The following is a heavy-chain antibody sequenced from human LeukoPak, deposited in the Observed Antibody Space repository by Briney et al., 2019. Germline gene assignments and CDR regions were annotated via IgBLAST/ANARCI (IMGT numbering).Heavy chain of an antibody. Sequence: GGSLRLSCEASGFTFSSYSMNWVRQAPGKGLEWVSYISSGSGTIYYADSVKGRFTISRDNAKNSLYLQMNSLRAEDTAVYYCARDLNYDFWSGPDAFDIWGQGTMVTVSS. CDR2: ISSGSGTI. D-gene: IGHD3-3*01. J-gene: IGHJ3*02. CDR3: ARDLNYDFWSGPDAFDI. V-gene: IGHV3-48*01. CDR1: GFTFSSYS.